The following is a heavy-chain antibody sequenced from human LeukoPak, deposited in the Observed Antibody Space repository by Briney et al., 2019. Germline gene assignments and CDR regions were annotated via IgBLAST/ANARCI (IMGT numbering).Heavy chain of an antibody. CDR3: AREAYDFWSGYWPVDY. CDR1: GYTFTSYG. D-gene: IGHD3-3*01. J-gene: IGHJ4*02. V-gene: IGHV1-18*01. Sequence: ASVKVSCKASGYTFTSYGISWVRQAPGQGLEWMGWISAHNGNTNYAQKLQGRVTMTTDTSTSTAYMELRSLRSDDTAVYYCAREAYDFWSGYWPVDYWGQGTLVTVYS. CDR2: ISAHNGNT.